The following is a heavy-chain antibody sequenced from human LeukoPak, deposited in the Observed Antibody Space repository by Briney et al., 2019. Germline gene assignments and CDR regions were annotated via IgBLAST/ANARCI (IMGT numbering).Heavy chain of an antibody. CDR3: ARIKSGDSSSWYVTGKFDY. D-gene: IGHD6-13*01. CDR1: GGSISSYY. CDR2: IYYSGST. J-gene: IGHJ4*02. V-gene: IGHV4-59*08. Sequence: SETLSLTRTVSGGSISSYYWSWIRQPPGKGLEWIGYIYYSGSTNYNPSLKSRVTISVDTSKNQFSLKLSSVTAADTAVYYCARIKSGDSSSWYVTGKFDYWGQGTLVTVSS.